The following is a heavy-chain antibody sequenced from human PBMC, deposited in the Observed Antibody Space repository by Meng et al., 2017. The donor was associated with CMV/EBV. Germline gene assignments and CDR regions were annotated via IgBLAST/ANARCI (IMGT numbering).Heavy chain of an antibody. CDR1: GYPFTAYY. V-gene: IGHV1-2*02. D-gene: IGHD3-22*01. CDR3: ARGQYYYDSSGYFY. Sequence: ASVKVSCKASGYPFTAYYMHWVRQAPGQGLEWMGWINPDRGATNFARNLQGRVTMTRDTSISTAYMELSGLTFDDTAVYYCARGQYYYDSSGYFYWGQGTLVTVSS. J-gene: IGHJ4*02. CDR2: INPDRGAT.